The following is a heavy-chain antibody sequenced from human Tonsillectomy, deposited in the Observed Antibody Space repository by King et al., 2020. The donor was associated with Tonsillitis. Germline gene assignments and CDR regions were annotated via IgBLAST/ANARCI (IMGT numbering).Heavy chain of an antibody. CDR3: AKDVRWLQMENWFDP. CDR2: VSYDGSNK. CDR1: GFTFSSDG. V-gene: IGHV3-30*18. D-gene: IGHD5-24*01. Sequence: VQLVESGGGVVQPGRSLRLSCAASGFTFSSDGMHWVRQAPGKGLEWVAVVSYDGSNKYYADPWKGRFTISRDNSKNTLYLKLNSLRAADTAVSYWAKDVRWLQMENWFDPWGQGTLVTVSS. J-gene: IGHJ5*02.